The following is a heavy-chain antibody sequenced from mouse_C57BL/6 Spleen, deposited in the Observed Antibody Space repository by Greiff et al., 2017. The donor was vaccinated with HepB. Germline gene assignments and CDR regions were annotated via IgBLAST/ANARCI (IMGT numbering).Heavy chain of an antibody. V-gene: IGHV1-54*01. D-gene: IGHD2-1*01. CDR1: GYAFTNYL. J-gene: IGHJ2*01. Sequence: VQLQQSGAELVRPGTSVKVSCKASGYAFTNYLIEWVKQRPGQGLEWIGVINPGSGGTNYNEKFKGKATLTADKSSSTAYMQPSSLTSEDSAVYFCAIYGNHGAFDYWGQGTTLTVSS. CDR3: AIYGNHGAFDY. CDR2: INPGSGGT.